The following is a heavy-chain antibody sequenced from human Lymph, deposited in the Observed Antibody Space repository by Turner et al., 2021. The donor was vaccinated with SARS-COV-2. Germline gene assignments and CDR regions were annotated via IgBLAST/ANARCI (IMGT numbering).Heavy chain of an antibody. CDR3: AGIAAPGMGGGVHYYYYAMDV. J-gene: IGHJ6*02. D-gene: IGHD6-13*01. CDR2: ILPLLAIA. CDR1: GGTFSSSA. Sequence: QVQLVQSGAEVKKPGSSVKVSCKASGGTFSSSAISWVRQAPGQGLEWMGGILPLLAIANYAQKFQGRVTITADKSTSTAYMGVSSRRSEDTGVYFGAGIAAPGMGGGVHYYYYAMDVWGQGTTVTVSS. V-gene: IGHV1-69*10.